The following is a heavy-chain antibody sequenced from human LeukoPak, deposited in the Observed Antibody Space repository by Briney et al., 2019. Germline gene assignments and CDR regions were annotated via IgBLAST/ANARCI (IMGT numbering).Heavy chain of an antibody. CDR3: AKELTLVTPDY. J-gene: IGHJ4*02. CDR1: GFTFSSYW. CDR2: INSDGSIT. Sequence: GGSLRLSCAASGFTFSSYWMHWVRQAPGKGLVWVSRINSDGSITRYADSVKGRFTISRDNAKNTLYLQMNSLRAEDTAVYYCAKELTLVTPDYWGQGTLVTVSS. D-gene: IGHD4-23*01. V-gene: IGHV3-74*01.